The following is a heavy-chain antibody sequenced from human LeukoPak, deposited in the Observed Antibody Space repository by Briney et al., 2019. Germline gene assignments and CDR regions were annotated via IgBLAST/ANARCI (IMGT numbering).Heavy chain of an antibody. CDR1: GGSISSHY. J-gene: IGHJ3*02. Sequence: SETLSLTCTVSGGSISSHYWSWIRQPPGKGLEWIGYIYYSGSTNYNPSLKSRVTISVDTSKNQFSLKLSSVTAADTAVYYCASYSTVNDAFDIWGQGTMVTVSS. CDR2: IYYSGST. CDR3: ASYSTVNDAFDI. D-gene: IGHD4-11*01. V-gene: IGHV4-59*11.